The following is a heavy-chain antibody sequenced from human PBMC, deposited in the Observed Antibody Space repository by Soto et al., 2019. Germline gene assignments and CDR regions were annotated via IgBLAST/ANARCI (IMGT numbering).Heavy chain of an antibody. Sequence: EVQLVESGGGLIQPGGSLRLSCAASGFTVSSNYMSWVRQAPGKGLEWVSVIYSGGSTYYADSVKGRFTISRDNSKNPLYLQMNSLRAEDTAVYYCATPRPYLVAHRAFDIWGQGTMVTVSS. J-gene: IGHJ3*02. D-gene: IGHD5-12*01. V-gene: IGHV3-53*01. CDR2: IYSGGST. CDR3: ATPRPYLVAHRAFDI. CDR1: GFTVSSNY.